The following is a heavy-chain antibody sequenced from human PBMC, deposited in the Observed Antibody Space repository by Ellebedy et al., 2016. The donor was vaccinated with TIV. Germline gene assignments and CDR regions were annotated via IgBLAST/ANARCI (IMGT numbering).Heavy chain of an antibody. CDR1: GAFVNTTRYY. D-gene: IGHD2-21*01. CDR3: ARIDPWQPIDD. CDR2: VYHSGSP. J-gene: IGHJ4*02. V-gene: IGHV4-39*02. Sequence: MPGGSLRLSCNVSGAFVNTTRYYWAWIRQPPGKGLEWIGSVYHSGSPYYNPSFKSRVTLSADTSKTHFSLNLRTVTAADSAVYYCARIDPWQPIDDWGQGILVTVSS.